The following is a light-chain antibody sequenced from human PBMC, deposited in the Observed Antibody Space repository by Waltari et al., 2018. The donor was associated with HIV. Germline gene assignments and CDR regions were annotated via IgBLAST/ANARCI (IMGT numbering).Light chain of an antibody. V-gene: IGLV1-44*01. CDR1: SSNTGSNT. J-gene: IGLJ3*02. CDR3: VVWDDSLNVWV. Sequence: QSVLTQPPSASGTPGQRVTIPCSGRSSNTGSNTVNWYQPFPGTAPKLLIYSNNHPHSAVPDRFYGSTSGTSASLAIIRRQSEDEAYYYCVVWDDSLNVWVFGGGTKLAV. CDR2: SNN.